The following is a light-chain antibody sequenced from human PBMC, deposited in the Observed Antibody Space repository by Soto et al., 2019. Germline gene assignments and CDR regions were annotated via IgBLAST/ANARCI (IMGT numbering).Light chain of an antibody. CDR3: QQYGGLPIT. CDR1: QSVSSIY. CDR2: GAS. V-gene: IGKV3-20*01. Sequence: EIVLTQSPGTLSLSPGERATLSCRASQSVSSIYLAWYQQKPGQAPRLLIYGASSRATGIPDRFSGSGSGTDFTLTISRLEPEDFAVYYCQQYGGLPITFGQGTRLEIK. J-gene: IGKJ5*01.